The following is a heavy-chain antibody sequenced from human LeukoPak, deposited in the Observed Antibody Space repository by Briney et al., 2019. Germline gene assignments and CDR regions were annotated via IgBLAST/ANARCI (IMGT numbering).Heavy chain of an antibody. CDR3: ASGYSPWLPPT. Sequence: GGSLRLSCAASGFTFSSYAMHWVRQAPGMGLEWVAVISNDGGNKYFADSVKGRFTISRDNSKNTLYLHLNSLRVEDTAVYYCASGYSPWLPPTWGQGTLVTVSS. V-gene: IGHV3-30-3*01. J-gene: IGHJ5*02. CDR1: GFTFSSYA. CDR2: ISNDGGNK. D-gene: IGHD5-18*01.